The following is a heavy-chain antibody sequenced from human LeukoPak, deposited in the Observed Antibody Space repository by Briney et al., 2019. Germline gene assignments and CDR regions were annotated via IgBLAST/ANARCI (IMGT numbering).Heavy chain of an antibody. CDR1: GFTFSSYG. V-gene: IGHV3-30*02. D-gene: IGHD1-7*01. CDR3: AKDHGSGTDQPGSDAFDI. CDR2: IRYDGSNK. J-gene: IGHJ3*02. Sequence: PGGSLRLSCAASGFTFSSYGMHWVRQAPGKGLEWVAFIRYDGSNKYYADSVKGRFTISRDNSKNTLYLQMNSLRAEDTAVYYCAKDHGSGTDQPGSDAFDIWGQGTMVTVSS.